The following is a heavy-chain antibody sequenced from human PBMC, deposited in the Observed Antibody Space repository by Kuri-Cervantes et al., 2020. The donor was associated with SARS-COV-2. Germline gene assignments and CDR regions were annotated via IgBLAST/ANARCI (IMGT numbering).Heavy chain of an antibody. J-gene: IGHJ4*02. CDR1: GGSISSYF. CDR2: IYSSGST. D-gene: IGHD3-22*01. V-gene: IGHV4-59*01. CDR3: ARAEHYYYDSSGFSHYFDY. Sequence: SETLSLTCTVSGGSISSYFWSWIRQPPGKGLEWIGYIYSSGSTNYNPSHKSRVTISVDTSKNQFSLKLSSVTAADTAVYYCARAEHYYYDSSGFSHYFDYWGQGTRVTVSS.